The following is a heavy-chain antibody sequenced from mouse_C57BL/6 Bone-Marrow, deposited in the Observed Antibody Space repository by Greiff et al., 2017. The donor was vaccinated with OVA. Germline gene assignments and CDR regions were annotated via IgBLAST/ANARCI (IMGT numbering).Heavy chain of an antibody. V-gene: IGHV2-9-1*01. CDR3: ARQTTVVPYAMDY. D-gene: IGHD1-1*01. J-gene: IGHJ4*01. CDR1: GFSLTSYA. Sequence: QVQLKESGPGLVAPSQSLSITCTVSGFSLTSYAISWVRQPPGKGLEWLGVIWIGGGTNYNSALKSRLSISKDNSKSQVFLKMNSLQTDDTARYYCARQTTVVPYAMDYWGQGTSVTVSS. CDR2: IWIGGGT.